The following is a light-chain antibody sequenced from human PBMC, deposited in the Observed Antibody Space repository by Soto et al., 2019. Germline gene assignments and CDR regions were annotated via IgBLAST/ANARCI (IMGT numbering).Light chain of an antibody. J-gene: IGLJ1*01. CDR3: QTCDSSTGV. Sequence: SYELTQPPSVSVSPGQTASITCSGDELGDKYGCWYQQKPVPSPVMVIYEDSKRPSGIPERFSGSNSGNTATLTIRVTQTMDEDDYACQTCDSSTGVFGTGTKLTVL. V-gene: IGLV3-1*01. CDR2: EDS. CDR1: ELGDKY.